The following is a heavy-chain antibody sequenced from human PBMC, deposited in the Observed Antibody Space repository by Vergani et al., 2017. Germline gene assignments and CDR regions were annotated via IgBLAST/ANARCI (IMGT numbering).Heavy chain of an antibody. J-gene: IGHJ4*02. CDR1: GFTFSRYA. Sequence: EVQLLESGGGLVKPGGSLRLSCAASGFTFSRYAMSCVRQAPGKGLDWVSGIDDSGGSTYYADSVKGRFTISRDNAKNMMYLQMSSLRVADTAIYYCAKGWERSGYYSFDYWGQGTQVTVSS. D-gene: IGHD3-3*01. V-gene: IGHV3-23*01. CDR2: IDDSGGST. CDR3: AKGWERSGYYSFDY.